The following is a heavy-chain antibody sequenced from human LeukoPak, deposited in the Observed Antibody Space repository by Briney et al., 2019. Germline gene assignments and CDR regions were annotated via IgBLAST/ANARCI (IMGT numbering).Heavy chain of an antibody. V-gene: IGHV4-39*07. CDR3: ARGGDYDSSGLYNDGFDI. D-gene: IGHD3-22*01. CDR2: LYYSGST. J-gene: IGHJ3*02. CDR1: GGSISSSGYY. Sequence: SETLSLTCTVSGGSISSSGYYWGWIRQPPGKGLEWIGTLYYSGSTYYNPSLKSRVTISVDTSKNQFSLKLSSVTAADTAVYYCARGGDYDSSGLYNDGFDIWGQGTMVTVSS.